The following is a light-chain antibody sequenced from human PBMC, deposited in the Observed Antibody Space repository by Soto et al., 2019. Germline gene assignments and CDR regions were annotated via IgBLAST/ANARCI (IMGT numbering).Light chain of an antibody. CDR2: WAS. CDR1: QSVLYSSNNKNY. CDR3: QNSSSTPQS. J-gene: IGKJ2*01. V-gene: IGKV4-1*01. Sequence: DIVMTQSPDSLAVSLGERATINCKSSQSVLYSSNNKNYLAWYQQKPGQPPKLLIYWASTRESGVPDRFSGSEYGPDSTLTLSSPQADDGDVYSSQNSSSTPQSFGQGTKLEI.